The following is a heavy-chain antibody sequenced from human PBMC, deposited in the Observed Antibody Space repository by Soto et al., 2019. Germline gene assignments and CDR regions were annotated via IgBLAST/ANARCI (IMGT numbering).Heavy chain of an antibody. D-gene: IGHD2-15*01. V-gene: IGHV4-30-4*01. Sequence: SETLSLTCSVACDSSSTVDYFWAWIRQPPGQALEYIGYIYKSATTYYNPSFESRVAISLDTSKSQFSLNVTSVTAADTAVYFCARGRYCLTGRCFPNWFDSWGQGTPVPVSS. CDR3: ARGRYCLTGRCFPNWFDS. CDR1: CDSSSTVDYF. J-gene: IGHJ5*01. CDR2: IYKSATT.